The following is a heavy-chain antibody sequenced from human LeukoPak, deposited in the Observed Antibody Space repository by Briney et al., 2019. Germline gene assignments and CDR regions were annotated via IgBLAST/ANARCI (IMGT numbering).Heavy chain of an antibody. Sequence: GGSLRLSCAASGFTFSPFDMSWIRQAPGKGLEWVSFISNDGSNIHYADSVKGRFTISRDNSKNTLYLQMNSLRAEDTAVYYCAKDQRYSYGQSPPRFDYWGQGTLVTVSS. J-gene: IGHJ4*02. V-gene: IGHV3-30*02. CDR2: ISNDGSNI. CDR3: AKDQRYSYGQSPPRFDY. D-gene: IGHD5-18*01. CDR1: GFTFSPFD.